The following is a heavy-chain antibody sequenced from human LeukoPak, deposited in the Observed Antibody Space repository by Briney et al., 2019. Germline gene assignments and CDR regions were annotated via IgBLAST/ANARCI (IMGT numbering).Heavy chain of an antibody. J-gene: IGHJ6*03. CDR1: GYTFTSYG. D-gene: IGHD6-13*01. Sequence: ASVKVSCKASGYTFTSYGISWVRQAPGQGLEWMGWISAYNGNTNYAQKLQGRVTMTTDTSTSTAYMELRSLRSDDTAVCYCASGRRMNIAAASYYYYYMDVWGKGTTVTVSS. CDR2: ISAYNGNT. CDR3: ASGRRMNIAAASYYYYYMDV. V-gene: IGHV1-18*01.